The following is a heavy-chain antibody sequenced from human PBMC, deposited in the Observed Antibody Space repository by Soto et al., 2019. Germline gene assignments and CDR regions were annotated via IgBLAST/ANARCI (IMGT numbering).Heavy chain of an antibody. CDR2: IIPILGIA. J-gene: IGHJ6*02. CDR1: GGTFSSYT. CDR3: AGASIAAAGPYGMDV. D-gene: IGHD6-13*01. V-gene: IGHV1-69*02. Sequence: QVQLVQSGAEVKKPGSSVKVSCTASGGTFSSYTISWVRQAPGQGLEWMGRIIPILGIANYAQKFQGRVTITADKSTSTAYMELSSLRSEDTAVYYCAGASIAAAGPYGMDVWGQGTTVTVSS.